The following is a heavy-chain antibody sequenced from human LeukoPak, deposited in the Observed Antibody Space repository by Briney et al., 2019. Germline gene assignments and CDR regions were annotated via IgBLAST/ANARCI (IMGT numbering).Heavy chain of an antibody. Sequence: SETLSLTCTVSGGSISSGGYYWSWLRQHPGKGLEWIGYIYYSGSTYYNPSLKSRVTISVDTSKNQFSLKLSSVTAADTAVYYCARVGDSLGGYYFDYWGQGTLVTVSS. J-gene: IGHJ4*02. CDR1: GGSISSGGYY. D-gene: IGHD1-26*01. V-gene: IGHV4-31*03. CDR3: ARVGDSLGGYYFDY. CDR2: IYYSGST.